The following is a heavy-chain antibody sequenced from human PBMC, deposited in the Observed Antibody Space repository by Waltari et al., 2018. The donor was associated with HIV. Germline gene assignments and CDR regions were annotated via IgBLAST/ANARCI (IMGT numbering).Heavy chain of an antibody. D-gene: IGHD2-21*02. V-gene: IGHV1-69*01. CDR2: LIPIFSTA. CDR1: GGNFSSYA. J-gene: IGHJ1*01. CDR3: ARDPYCGGDCYSTAEYFQH. Sequence: QVQMVQSGAEVKKPGSSVKVSCKASGGNFSSYAISWVRQAPGQGLEWMGGLIPIFSTANYAQKFQGRVTITADESTSTAYMELSSLTSEYTAVYYCARDPYCGGDCYSTAEYFQHWGQGTLVTVSS.